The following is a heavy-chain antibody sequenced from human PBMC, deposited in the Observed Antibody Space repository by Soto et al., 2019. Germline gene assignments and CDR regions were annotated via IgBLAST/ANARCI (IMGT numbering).Heavy chain of an antibody. Sequence: QVQLVQSGAEVTKPGASVKVSCKASGYTLTSYGISWVRQAPGQGLEWMGWISAYNGDTNYAQSLQGRVTMTTDTSTTTAYMELRSLRSDDTAVYYCATTIGYSYYYYGMDVVGQGTTFTVSS. CDR1: GYTLTSYG. D-gene: IGHD5-12*01. CDR2: ISAYNGDT. CDR3: ATTIGYSYYYYGMDV. V-gene: IGHV1-18*01. J-gene: IGHJ6*02.